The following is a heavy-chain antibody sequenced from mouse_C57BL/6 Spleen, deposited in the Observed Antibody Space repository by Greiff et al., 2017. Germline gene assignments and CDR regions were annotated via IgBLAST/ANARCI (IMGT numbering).Heavy chain of an antibody. V-gene: IGHV2-6*03. J-gene: IGHJ4*01. CDR2: IWSDGST. CDR3: ASSYYSTRGAMDY. D-gene: IGHD2-5*01. Sequence: VQVVESGPGLVAPSQSLSITCTVSGFSLTSYGVHWVRQPPGKGLEWLVVIWSDGSTTYNSALKSRLSISKDNSKSQVFLKMNSLQTDDTAMYYCASSYYSTRGAMDYWGQGTSVTVSS. CDR1: GFSLTSYG.